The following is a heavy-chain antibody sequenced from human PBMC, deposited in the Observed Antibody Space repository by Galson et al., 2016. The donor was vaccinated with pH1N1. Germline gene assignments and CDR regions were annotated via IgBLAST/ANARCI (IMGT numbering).Heavy chain of an antibody. CDR1: GFTFNSYS. CDR2: ISSSSSYI. CDR3: ARVSGGYYDTSGYYYRWYFDL. D-gene: IGHD3-22*01. V-gene: IGHV3-21*01. Sequence: SLRLSCAASGFTFNSYSMNWVRQAPGKGLEWVPSISSSSSYIYYADSVKGRFTISRDNAENSRYLRMNSLRAEDTAVYYCARVSGGYYDTSGYYYRWYFDLWGRGTLVTVSS. J-gene: IGHJ2*01.